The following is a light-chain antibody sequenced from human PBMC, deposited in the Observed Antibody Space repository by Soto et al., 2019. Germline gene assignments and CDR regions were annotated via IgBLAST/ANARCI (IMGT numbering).Light chain of an antibody. V-gene: IGLV2-8*01. CDR2: EVS. CDR1: SSDVRDYNY. CDR3: SSYAGSNNFGV. Sequence: QSALTQPPSASGSPGQSVTISCTGTSSDVRDYNYVSWYQHHPGKAPKLMIYEVSKRPSGVPDRFSGSKSGNTASLTVSGLQAEDEADYYCSSYAGSNNFGVFGGGTKLTVL. J-gene: IGLJ2*01.